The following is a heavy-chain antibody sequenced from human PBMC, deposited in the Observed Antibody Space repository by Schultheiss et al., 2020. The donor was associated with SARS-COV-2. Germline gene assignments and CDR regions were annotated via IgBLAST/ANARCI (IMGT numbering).Heavy chain of an antibody. D-gene: IGHD2-15*01. CDR3: VRDRSWWTPYNCFDL. Sequence: GESLRLSCTAFSSYAMHWVRQAPGKGLEWVAVISYDGSDQYYADFVKGRFTISRDNSRNALFLQMNSLTEEDTAVYYCVRDRSWWTPYNCFDLWGRGTLVTVSS. CDR2: ISYDGSDQ. V-gene: IGHV3-30*04. J-gene: IGHJ5*02. CDR1: SSYA.